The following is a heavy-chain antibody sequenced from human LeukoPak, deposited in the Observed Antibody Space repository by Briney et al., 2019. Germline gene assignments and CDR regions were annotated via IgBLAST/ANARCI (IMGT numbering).Heavy chain of an antibody. CDR3: ARATTVTTKFDY. J-gene: IGHJ4*02. CDR2: ISYDGSNK. Sequence: GRSLRLSCVASGFTFSSYAMHWVRQAPGKGLEWVAVISYDGSNKYYADSVKGRFTISRDNSKNTLYLQMNSLRAEDTAVYYCARATTVTTKFDYWGQGTLVTVSS. V-gene: IGHV3-30*04. CDR1: GFTFSSYA. D-gene: IGHD4-17*01.